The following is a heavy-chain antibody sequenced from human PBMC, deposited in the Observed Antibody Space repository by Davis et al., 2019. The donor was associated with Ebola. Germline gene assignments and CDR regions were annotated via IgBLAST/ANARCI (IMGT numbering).Heavy chain of an antibody. CDR3: ARELPYSSGGHNLYGLDV. CDR1: GFTLSYYD. CDR2: IGRADDT. V-gene: IGHV3-13*01. J-gene: IGHJ6*04. D-gene: IGHD3-22*01. Sequence: GESLKIPCAASGFTLSYYDFHWVRQFPGEGLEWVSAIGRADDTYYAGSVKGRFTISRDDAKNSLYLQMNGLRAGDTAVYYCARELPYSSGGHNLYGLDVWGKGTTVTVSS.